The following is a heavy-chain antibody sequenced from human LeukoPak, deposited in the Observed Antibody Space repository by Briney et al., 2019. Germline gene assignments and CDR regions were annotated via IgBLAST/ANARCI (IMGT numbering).Heavy chain of an antibody. Sequence: GGSLRLSCAASGFTFSSYAMSWVRQAPGKGLEWVSAISGSGGSTYYADSVKGRFTISRDNSKNTLYLQMNSLRAEDTAVYYCARYSSGWYSPFDYWGQGTLVTVSS. CDR3: ARYSSGWYSPFDY. J-gene: IGHJ4*02. D-gene: IGHD6-19*01. V-gene: IGHV3-23*01. CDR1: GFTFSSYA. CDR2: ISGSGGST.